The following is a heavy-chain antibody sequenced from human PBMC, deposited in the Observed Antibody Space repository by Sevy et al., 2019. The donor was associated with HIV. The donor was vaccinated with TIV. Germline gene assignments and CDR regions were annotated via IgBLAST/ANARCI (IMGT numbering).Heavy chain of an antibody. CDR2: IYYSGST. CDR3: ARDKGGAAGIYAFDI. CDR1: GGSISSGAYY. V-gene: IGHV4-31*03. Sequence: SETLSLTCTVSGGSISSGAYYWSWICQHPGKGLEWIGYIYYSGSTYYNPSLKSRVTISVDTSKNQFSLKLSSVTAADTAMYYCARDKGGAAGIYAFDIWGQGTMVTVSS. D-gene: IGHD6-13*01. J-gene: IGHJ3*02.